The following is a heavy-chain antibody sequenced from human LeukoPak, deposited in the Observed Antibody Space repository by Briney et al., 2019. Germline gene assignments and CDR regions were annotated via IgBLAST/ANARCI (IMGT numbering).Heavy chain of an antibody. CDR2: MYYSGST. CDR3: ARVPGAIPYYYYMDV. V-gene: IGHV4-59*01. CDR1: GGSISAYY. Sequence: PSETLSLTCSVSGGSISAYYWGWIRQPPGKDLEWIGYMYYSGSTNYNPSLKSRVTMAVDTSKNQFSLKVSSVTAADTAVYYCARVPGAIPYYYYMDVWGKGTTVTISS. D-gene: IGHD4-17*01. J-gene: IGHJ6*03.